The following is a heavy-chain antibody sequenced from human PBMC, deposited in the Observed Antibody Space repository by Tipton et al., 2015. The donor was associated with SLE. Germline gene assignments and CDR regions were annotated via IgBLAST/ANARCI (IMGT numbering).Heavy chain of an antibody. V-gene: IGHV3-11*06. CDR2: ISSSSSYT. D-gene: IGHD2-2*01. CDR3: ARGFYCSSTSCSNWFDP. J-gene: IGHJ5*02. CDR1: GFTFSDYY. Sequence: SLRLSCAASGFTFSDYYMSWIRQAPGKGLEWVSYISSSSSYTNYADSVKGRFTISRDNAKNSLYLQMNSLRAEDTAVYYCARGFYCSSTSCSNWFDPWGQGTLVTVSS.